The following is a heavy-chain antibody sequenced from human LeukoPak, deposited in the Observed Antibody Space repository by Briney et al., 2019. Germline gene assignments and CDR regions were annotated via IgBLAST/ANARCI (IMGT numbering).Heavy chain of an antibody. CDR1: GLTFSVYG. Sequence: GGSLRLSCAVSGLTFSVYGMNWVRQAPGKGLEWLSHISSGGTTIYYADSVKGRFTVSRDNVENSLFLQMNSLRVDDTAVYYCVRDFEVPAAAPDYYYFYYMDVWGTGTTVTVSS. D-gene: IGHD2-2*01. CDR3: VRDFEVPAAAPDYYYFYYMDV. J-gene: IGHJ6*03. V-gene: IGHV3-48*04. CDR2: ISSGGTTI.